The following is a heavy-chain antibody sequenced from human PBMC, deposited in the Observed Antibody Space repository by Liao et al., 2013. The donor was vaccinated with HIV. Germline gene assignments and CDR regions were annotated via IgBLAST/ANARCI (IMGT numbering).Heavy chain of an antibody. V-gene: IGHV4-30-2*01. CDR1: GGSISSSDYY. Sequence: QVQLQESGPGLVKPSQTLSLTCTVSGGSISSSDYYWSWIRQPPGKGLEWIGYIYHSGSPVYSPSLKGRVTISVDRSRNQFSLKLTSVTAADTAVYYCARVMKTCSGLYCHHGGVNYWAEGTRRSPSP. D-gene: IGHD3-16*01. CDR3: ARVMKTCSGLYCHHGGVNY. CDR2: IYHSGSP. J-gene: IGHJ4*02.